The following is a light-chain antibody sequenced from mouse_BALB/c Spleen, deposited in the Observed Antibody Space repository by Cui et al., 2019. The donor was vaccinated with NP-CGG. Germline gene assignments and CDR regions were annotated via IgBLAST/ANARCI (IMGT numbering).Light chain of an antibody. V-gene: IGLV1*01. CDR2: GTN. CDR3: ALCYSNHWV. J-gene: IGLJ1*01. Sequence: QAVVTQESALTTSPGETVTLTCRSSTGAVTTSNYANWVQEKPDHLFTGLIGGTNNRAPGVPAIFSGSLIGDKAALTITGAQTEDEAIYFCALCYSNHWVFGGGTKLTVL. CDR1: TGAVTTSNY.